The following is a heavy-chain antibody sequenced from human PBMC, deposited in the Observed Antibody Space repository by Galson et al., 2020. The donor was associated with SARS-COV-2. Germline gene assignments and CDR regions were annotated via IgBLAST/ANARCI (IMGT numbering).Heavy chain of an antibody. D-gene: IGHD1-26*01. CDR1: GGTFSSYA. J-gene: IGHJ1*01. V-gene: IGHV1-69*13. Sequence: GASVKVSCKASGGTFSSYAISWVRQAPGQGPEWMGGIIPIFGTANYAQKFQGRVTITADESTSTAYMELSSLRSEDTAVYYCARPYSGSYREYFQHWGQGTLVTVSS. CDR3: ARPYSGSYREYFQH. CDR2: IIPIFGTA.